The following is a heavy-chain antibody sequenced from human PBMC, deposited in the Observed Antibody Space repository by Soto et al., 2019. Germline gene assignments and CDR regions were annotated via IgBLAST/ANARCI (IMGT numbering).Heavy chain of an antibody. D-gene: IGHD3-3*01. J-gene: IGHJ4*02. CDR3: RLGYDFWSGSHNRFDY. CDR1: GFTFSSYA. V-gene: IGHV3-30-3*01. Sequence: GGSLRLSCAASGFTFSSYAMHWVRQAPGKGLEWVAVISYDGSNKYYADSVKGRFTISRDNSKNTLYLQMNSLRAEDTAVYYCRLGYDFWSGSHNRFDYWGQGTLVTVSS. CDR2: ISYDGSNK.